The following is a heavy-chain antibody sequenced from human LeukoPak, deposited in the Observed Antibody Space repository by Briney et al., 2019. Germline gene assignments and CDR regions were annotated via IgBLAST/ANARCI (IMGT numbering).Heavy chain of an antibody. CDR1: GGSISSSSYY. V-gene: IGHV4-39*01. CDR2: IYYSGNT. J-gene: IGHJ5*02. D-gene: IGHD6-19*01. CDR3: SRHEHKALAGDT. Sequence: SETLSLTCTVSGGSISSSSYYWGWIRQPPGKGLEWIGSIYYSGNTFYNPSLKSRVTISVDTSINHFSLTLTSLTAADTAVYFCSRHEHKALAGDTWGQGTLVTVSS.